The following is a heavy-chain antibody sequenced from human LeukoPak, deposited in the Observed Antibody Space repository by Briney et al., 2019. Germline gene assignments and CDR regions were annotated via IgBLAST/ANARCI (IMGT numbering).Heavy chain of an antibody. CDR1: GFTFSSYA. CDR3: VKDHGAYYYASGSNFDY. Sequence: PGGSLRLSCSASGFTFSSYAMHWVRQAPGKGLEYVSAISSNGGTTYYADSVKGRFTISRDNSKNTLFLQMSSLRAEDTAVYYCVKDHGAYYYASGSNFDYWGQGTLVTVSS. D-gene: IGHD3-10*01. CDR2: ISSNGGTT. J-gene: IGHJ4*02. V-gene: IGHV3-64D*06.